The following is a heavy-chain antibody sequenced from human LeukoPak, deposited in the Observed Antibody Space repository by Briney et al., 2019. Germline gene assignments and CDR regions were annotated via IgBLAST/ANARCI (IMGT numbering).Heavy chain of an antibody. J-gene: IGHJ6*02. CDR1: GFTFCRYG. D-gene: IGHD3-9*01. V-gene: IGHV3-30*18. CDR2: ISYDGSNK. CDR3: AKGVGRSWLYGMDV. Sequence: GGSLRLFCAASGFTFCRYGMHWVRQAPGKGLEWVAVISYDGSNKYYVDSVKGRFTISRDNSKNTLYVQMNSVRAEDTAVYYCAKGVGRSWLYGMDVWGQGTTVTVSS.